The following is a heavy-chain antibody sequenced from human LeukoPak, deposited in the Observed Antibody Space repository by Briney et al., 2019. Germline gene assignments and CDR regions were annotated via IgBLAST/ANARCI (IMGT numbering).Heavy chain of an antibody. CDR3: ARHGSADNWKLFDY. D-gene: IGHD1-20*01. J-gene: IGHJ4*02. CDR1: GGSISSYY. Sequence: PSETLSLTCTVSGGSISSYYWSRIRQPPGKGLEWIGYIYYSGSTNYNPSLKSRVTISVDTSKNQFSLKLSSVTAADTAVYYCARHGSADNWKLFDYWGQGTLVTVSS. CDR2: IYYSGST. V-gene: IGHV4-59*08.